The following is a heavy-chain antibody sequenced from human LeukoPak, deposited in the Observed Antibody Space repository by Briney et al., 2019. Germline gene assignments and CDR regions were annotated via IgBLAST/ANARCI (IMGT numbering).Heavy chain of an antibody. D-gene: IGHD5-12*01. CDR2: IHYSGST. J-gene: IGHJ4*02. CDR3: ARGQTDIVATMKY. CDR1: GGSISNYF. V-gene: IGHV4-59*01. Sequence: SETLSLTCTVSGGSISNYFWNWIRQPPGKGLEWIGFIHYSGSTNYNPSLKSRVAISVGTSNNQFSLKLSSVTAADAAVYFCARGQTDIVATMKYWGQGTLVTVSS.